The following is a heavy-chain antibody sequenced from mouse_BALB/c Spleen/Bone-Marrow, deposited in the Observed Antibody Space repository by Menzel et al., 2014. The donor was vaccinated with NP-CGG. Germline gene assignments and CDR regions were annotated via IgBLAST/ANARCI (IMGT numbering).Heavy chain of an antibody. J-gene: IGHJ4*01. CDR2: IYPGDGDT. D-gene: IGHD3-1*01. CDR3: ARNSGAMDY. CDR1: GYAFSSYW. V-gene: IGHV1-80*01. Sequence: QVQLKESGAELVRPGSSVKISCKASGYAFSSYWMNWVKQRPGQGLEWIGQIYPGDGDTNYNGKFKGKATLTADKSSSTAYMQRSSLTSEDSAVYFCARNSGAMDYRGQGTSVTVSS.